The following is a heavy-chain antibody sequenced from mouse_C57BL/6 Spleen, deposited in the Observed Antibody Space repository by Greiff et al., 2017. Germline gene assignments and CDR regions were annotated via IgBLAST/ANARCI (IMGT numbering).Heavy chain of an antibody. CDR1: GYTFTSYW. D-gene: IGHD2-5*01. V-gene: IGHV1-53*01. CDR2: INPSNGGT. Sequence: QVQLQQPGTELVKPGASVKLSCKASGYTFTSYWMHWVKQRPGQGLEWIGNINPSNGGTNYNEKFKSKATLTVDKSSSTAYMQLSSLTSEDSAVYYGARDTTIVIPPLAMDYWGQGTSVTVSS. J-gene: IGHJ4*01. CDR3: ARDTTIVIPPLAMDY.